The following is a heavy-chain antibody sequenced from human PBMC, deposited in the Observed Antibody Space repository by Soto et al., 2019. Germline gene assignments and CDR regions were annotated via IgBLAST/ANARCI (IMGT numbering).Heavy chain of an antibody. V-gene: IGHV3-23*01. D-gene: IGHD3-22*01. CDR1: GFSYSSHH. J-gene: IGHJ6*02. CDR3: AKVRRDDSSGSPYYGMDV. CDR2: ISGSGSST. Sequence: GTLRLSGAACGFSYSSHHMNCVSSAPGKGLEWVSAISGSGSSTYYADSVKGRFTSSRDNSKNTLYLQMNSLSAEDTAVYYCAKVRRDDSSGSPYYGMDVWDRGTTVTFSS.